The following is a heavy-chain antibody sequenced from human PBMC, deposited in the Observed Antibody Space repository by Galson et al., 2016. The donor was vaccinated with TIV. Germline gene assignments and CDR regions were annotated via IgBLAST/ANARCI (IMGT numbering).Heavy chain of an antibody. CDR1: GYTLTNYG. D-gene: IGHD3-22*01. V-gene: IGHV1-18*04. CDR3: ARDRGSFFMILVLHYYYGMDV. CDR2: ISTYNGDT. Sequence: SVKVSCKASGYTLTNYGISWVRQAPGQGLEWMGWISTYNGDTNYAEKFQGRATMTTDTSTSTAHMELRSLRSDDTAVYYCARDRGSFFMILVLHYYYGMDVWGQGTTVTVS. J-gene: IGHJ6*02.